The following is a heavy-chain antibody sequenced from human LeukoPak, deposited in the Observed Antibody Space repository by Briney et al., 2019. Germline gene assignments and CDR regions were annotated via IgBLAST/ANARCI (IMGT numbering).Heavy chain of an antibody. CDR1: GFTFSSYG. CDR3: AKDPNSLNWFDP. Sequence: GGSLRLSCAASGFTFSSYGMHWVRQAPGKGLEWVAVISYDGSNKYYADSVKGRFTISRDNSKNTLYLQMNSLRAEDTAVYYCAKDPNSLNWFDPWGQGTLVTVSS. CDR2: ISYDGSNK. J-gene: IGHJ5*02. V-gene: IGHV3-30*12.